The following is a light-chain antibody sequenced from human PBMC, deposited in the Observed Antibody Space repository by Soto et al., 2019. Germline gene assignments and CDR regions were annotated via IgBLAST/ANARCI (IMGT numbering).Light chain of an antibody. Sequence: QSALTQPASVSGSPGQSITISCTGTSSDVGGYNYVSWYQQHPGKAPKLMIYDVSNRPSGVSNRFSGSKSGNTASLTISGLPAEGQGEYFRHSLTNRNTLGGFGGRTKLTVL. CDR2: DVS. V-gene: IGLV2-14*01. J-gene: IGLJ2*01. CDR1: SSDVGGYNY. CDR3: HSLTNRNTLGG.